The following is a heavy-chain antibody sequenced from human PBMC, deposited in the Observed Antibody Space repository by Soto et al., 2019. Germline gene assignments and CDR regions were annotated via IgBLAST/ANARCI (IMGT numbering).Heavy chain of an antibody. CDR2: ISGSGAVT. CDR3: AKEALTVAANNFDS. V-gene: IGHV3-23*01. Sequence: EIELLESGGGLVQPGGSLRLSCAASGFTFTTYAMGWVRQAPGKGLEWVSSISGSGAVTFYADSVKGRFTISRDNAKKMVYLQMNGLRADDTAVYYCAKEALTVAANNFDSWGQGTLVTVSS. J-gene: IGHJ4*02. CDR1: GFTFTTYA. D-gene: IGHD6-19*01.